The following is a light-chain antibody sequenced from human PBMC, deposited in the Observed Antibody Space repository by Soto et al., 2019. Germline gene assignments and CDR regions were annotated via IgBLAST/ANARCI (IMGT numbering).Light chain of an antibody. Sequence: DIQMTQSPSSLSASVGDRVSITCRASQDIANFLAWYQHKPEKVPTLLIYAASTLQSGVPSRFSGSASGTDFTLTISSLQPEDVATYYCQKYNSPPRTFGQGTKVEV. CDR3: QKYNSPPRT. V-gene: IGKV1-27*01. CDR2: AAS. J-gene: IGKJ1*01. CDR1: QDIANF.